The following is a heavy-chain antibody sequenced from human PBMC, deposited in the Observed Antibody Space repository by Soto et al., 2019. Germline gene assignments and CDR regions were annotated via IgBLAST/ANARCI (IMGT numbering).Heavy chain of an antibody. CDR1: GGSISSGDYY. V-gene: IGHV4-30-4*01. Sequence: SETLSLTCTVSGGSISSGDYYWSWIRQPPGKGLEWIGYIYYSGSTHYNPSLKSRVTIPVDTSKNQFSLKLSSVTAADTAVYYCAREYYDFWSGPPYYYGMDVWGQGTTVTVSS. CDR2: IYYSGST. CDR3: AREYYDFWSGPPYYYGMDV. D-gene: IGHD3-3*01. J-gene: IGHJ6*02.